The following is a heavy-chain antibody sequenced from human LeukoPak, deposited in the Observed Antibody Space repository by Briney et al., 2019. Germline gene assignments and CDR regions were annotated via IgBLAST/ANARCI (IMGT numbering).Heavy chain of an antibody. V-gene: IGHV3-7*01. CDR2: IKYDGIEK. J-gene: IGHJ5*02. CDR1: GFTFSTYW. D-gene: IGHD3-3*01. CDR3: ARSLYFWSGSSS. Sequence: GGSLRLSCVASGFTFSTYWMAWVRQAPGKGLEWVANIKYDGIEKYYVDSVKGRFTISRDNAKNSLYLQMNSLRAEDTAVYYCARSLYFWSGSSSWGQGTLVTVSS.